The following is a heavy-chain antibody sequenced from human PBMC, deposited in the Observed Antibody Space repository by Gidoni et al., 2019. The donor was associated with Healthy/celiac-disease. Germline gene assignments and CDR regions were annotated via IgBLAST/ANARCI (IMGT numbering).Heavy chain of an antibody. CDR2: INHSVST. D-gene: IGHD3-22*01. Sequence: QVQLQQWGAGLLKHSETLSLTCAVYGGSFSGYYWSWIRQPPGKGLWLIGEINHSVSTNYNPSRKSRVTISVDTSKNQFSLKLSSVTAADTAVYYCARVGRSSGIDYWGQGTLVTVSS. CDR1: GGSFSGYY. V-gene: IGHV4-34*01. CDR3: ARVGRSSGIDY. J-gene: IGHJ4*02.